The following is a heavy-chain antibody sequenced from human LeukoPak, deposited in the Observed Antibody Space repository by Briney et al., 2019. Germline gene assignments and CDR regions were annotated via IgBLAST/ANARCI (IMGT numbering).Heavy chain of an antibody. CDR3: ARTHSDQPESYYYYGMDV. CDR1: GGTFSSYA. V-gene: IGHV1-69*13. J-gene: IGHJ6*02. Sequence: ASVKVSCKASGGTFSSYAISWVRQAPGQGLEWMGGIIPIFGTANYAQNFQGRVTITADESTRTAYMELSSLRYEDTAIYYCARTHSDQPESYYYYGMDVWGQGTTVTVSS. D-gene: IGHD2-2*01. CDR2: IIPIFGTA.